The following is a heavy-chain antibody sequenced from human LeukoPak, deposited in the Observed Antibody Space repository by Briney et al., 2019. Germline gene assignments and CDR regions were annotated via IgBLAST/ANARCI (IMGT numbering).Heavy chain of an antibody. Sequence: ASVKVSCKASGYTFINYGINWVRQAPGQGLEWLGWISAYSGTTNYAQKLQDRVTMTTDTSTNTAYMELRSLRSDDTAVYFCARGGSNWNYRYYFDYWGQGTLVTVSS. J-gene: IGHJ4*02. D-gene: IGHD1-7*01. V-gene: IGHV1-18*01. CDR3: ARGGSNWNYRYYFDY. CDR1: GYTFINYG. CDR2: ISAYSGTT.